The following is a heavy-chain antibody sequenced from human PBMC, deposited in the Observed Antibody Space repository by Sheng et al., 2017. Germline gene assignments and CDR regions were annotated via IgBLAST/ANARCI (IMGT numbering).Heavy chain of an antibody. CDR2: TNSDGSST. CDR1: GFTFGNYW. V-gene: IGHV3-74*01. Sequence: EVQLVESGGGLVQPGGSLRLSCAASGFTFGNYWMHWVRQPPGKGPIWVARTNSDGSSTSYADSMQGRFTISRDNAKNMLYLQMTNLRAEDTAVFFCARARIRFFDSWGQGTLVTVSS. CDR3: ARARIRFFDS. D-gene: IGHD2-21*01. J-gene: IGHJ4*02.